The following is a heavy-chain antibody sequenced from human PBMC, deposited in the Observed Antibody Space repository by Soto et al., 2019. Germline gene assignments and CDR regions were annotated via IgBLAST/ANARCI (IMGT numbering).Heavy chain of an antibody. V-gene: IGHV1-69*02. CDR1: GGTFSSYT. CDR2: IIPILGIA. D-gene: IGHD6-13*01. Sequence: ASVKVSCKASGGTFSSYTISWVRQAPGQGLEWMGRIIPILGIANYAQKFQGRVTITADKSTSTAYMELSSLRSEDTAVYYCARLSIAAAGPGDYWGQGTLVTVSS. CDR3: ARLSIAAAGPGDY. J-gene: IGHJ4*02.